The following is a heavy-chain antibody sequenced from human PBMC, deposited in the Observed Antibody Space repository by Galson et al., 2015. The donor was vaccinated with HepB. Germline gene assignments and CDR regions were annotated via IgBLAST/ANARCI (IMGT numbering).Heavy chain of an antibody. CDR2: IRAKASGGTR. CDR3: TREPGAPLLVPSYYFDY. D-gene: IGHD2-21*01. CDR1: GFTFDDYA. J-gene: IGHJ4*01. Sequence: SLRLSCAVSGFTFDDYAMSWFRQAPGKGLEWVGFIRAKASGGTRQYAASVKGRFTISRDDSKSIAYLQMNSLKTEDTAMYYCTREPGAPLLVPSYYFDYWGQGTLVTVSS. V-gene: IGHV3-49*03.